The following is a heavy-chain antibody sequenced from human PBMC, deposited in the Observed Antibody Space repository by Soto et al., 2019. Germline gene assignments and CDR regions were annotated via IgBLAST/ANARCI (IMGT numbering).Heavy chain of an antibody. J-gene: IGHJ6*03. CDR2: INHSGST. Sequence: SETLSLTCAVYGGSFSGYYWSWIRQPPGRGLEWIGEINHSGSTNYNPSLKSRVTISVDTSKNQFSLKLSSVTAADTAVYYCARGEVVVVPAATTYYYYMDVWGKGTTVTVSS. V-gene: IGHV4-34*01. CDR1: GGSFSGYY. CDR3: ARGEVVVVPAATTYYYYMDV. D-gene: IGHD2-2*01.